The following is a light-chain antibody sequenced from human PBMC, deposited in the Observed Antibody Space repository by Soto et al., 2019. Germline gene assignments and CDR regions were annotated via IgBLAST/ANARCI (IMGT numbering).Light chain of an antibody. Sequence: QSVLTQPPSASGTPGQRVTISCSGSSSNIGSNYVYWYQQLPGTAPKLLIYRNNQPPSGVPDRFSGSKSGTSASLAISGLRSEDEADYYCAAWDDSLSRVFGGGTQLTVL. CDR3: AAWDDSLSRV. J-gene: IGLJ2*01. V-gene: IGLV1-47*01. CDR2: RNN. CDR1: SSNIGSNY.